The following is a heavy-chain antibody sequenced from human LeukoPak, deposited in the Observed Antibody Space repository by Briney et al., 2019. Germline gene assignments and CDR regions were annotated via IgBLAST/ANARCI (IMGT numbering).Heavy chain of an antibody. J-gene: IGHJ3*02. CDR1: GDSISSFH. CDR2: IYTSGST. D-gene: IGHD3-22*01. Sequence: PSETLSLTCTVSGDSISSFHWGWIRQPAGKGLEWIGRIYTSGSTNYNPSLKSRVTMSVDTSKNQFSLKLSSVTAADTAVYYCARAGLWDFSDTSGYHNAAFDIWGQGTMVTVSS. CDR3: ARAGLWDFSDTSGYHNAAFDI. V-gene: IGHV4-4*07.